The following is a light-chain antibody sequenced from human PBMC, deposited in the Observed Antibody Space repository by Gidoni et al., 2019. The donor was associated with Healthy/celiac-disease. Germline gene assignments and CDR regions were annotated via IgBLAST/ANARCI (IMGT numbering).Light chain of an antibody. V-gene: IGLV1-47*01. CDR2: RNN. CDR3: AAWDDSLSGHVV. Sequence: GQRVTNSCSGSSSNIGSNYVYWYQQLPGTAPKLLIYRNNQRPSGVPDRFSGSKSGTSASLAISGLRSEDEADYYCAAWDDSLSGHVVFGGGTKLTVL. CDR1: SSNIGSNY. J-gene: IGLJ2*01.